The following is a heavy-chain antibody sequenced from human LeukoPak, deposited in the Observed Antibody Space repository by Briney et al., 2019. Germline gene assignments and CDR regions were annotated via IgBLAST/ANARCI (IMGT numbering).Heavy chain of an antibody. CDR2: IYYSGST. Sequence: SETLSLXCTVSGGSISSGSYYWGWIRQPPGKGLEWIGSIYYSGSTYYNPSLKSRVTISVDTSKNQFSLKLNSVTAADTAVYYCARHLPAGNTNFDYWGQGTLVTVSS. CDR3: ARHLPAGNTNFDY. J-gene: IGHJ4*02. V-gene: IGHV4-39*01. CDR1: GGSISSGSYY. D-gene: IGHD6-19*01.